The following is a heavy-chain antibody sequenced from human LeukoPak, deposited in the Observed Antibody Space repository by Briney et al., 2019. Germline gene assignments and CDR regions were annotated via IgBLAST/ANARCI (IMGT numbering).Heavy chain of an antibody. J-gene: IGHJ4*02. D-gene: IGHD2-2*01. CDR2: INPNSGGT. CDR1: GYTFTGYY. V-gene: IGHV1-2*02. CDR3: ARDYCSSTSCQAFDY. Sequence: GASVKVSCKASGYTFTGYYMHWVRQAPGQGLEWMGWINPNSGGTNYAQKFQGRVTMTRDTSISTAYMELSRLRSDDTAVYYCARDYCSSTSCQAFDYWGQGTLVTVSS.